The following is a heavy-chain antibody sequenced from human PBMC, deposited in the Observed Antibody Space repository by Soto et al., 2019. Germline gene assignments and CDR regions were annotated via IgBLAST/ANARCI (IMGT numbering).Heavy chain of an antibody. V-gene: IGHV1-18*04. CDR3: ARASLTIFGAPYGMDV. D-gene: IGHD3-3*01. CDR1: GYPFTRYI. J-gene: IGHJ6*02. CDR2: ISGYNGDT. Sequence: VSVKVSCKASGYPFTRYIIRWVRQAPGQGLEWMGCISGYNGDTEYSKNFQGRLTMTIDTSTTTASMELRSLRSDDTAVYYCARASLTIFGAPYGMDVWGQGPSVTVSS.